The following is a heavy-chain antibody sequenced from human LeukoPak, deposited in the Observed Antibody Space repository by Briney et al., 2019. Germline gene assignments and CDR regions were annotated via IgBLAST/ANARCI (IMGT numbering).Heavy chain of an antibody. D-gene: IGHD6-19*01. V-gene: IGHV3-30*18. CDR2: ISYDGSNK. CDR1: GFTFSSYG. CDR3: AKEYSSNYYYYYGMDV. J-gene: IGHJ6*02. Sequence: GGSLRLSCAASGFTFSSYGMHWVRPAPGKGLEWVAVISYDGSNKYYADSVKGRFTISRDNSKNTLYLQMNSLRAEDTAVYYCAKEYSSNYYYYYGMDVWGQGTTVTVSS.